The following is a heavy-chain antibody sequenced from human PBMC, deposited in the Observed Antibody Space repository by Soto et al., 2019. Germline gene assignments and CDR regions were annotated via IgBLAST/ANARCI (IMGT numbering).Heavy chain of an antibody. V-gene: IGHV4-59*01. D-gene: IGHD1-1*01. Sequence: QVQLQESGPGLVKPSETLSLPCTVSGGSMSSYYWSWIRQSPGKGLEWIGYIYYSGSTKYNPSHKSRGIISVDTAKNQGSLKVSSVTAADTAVYYCARNGYYDGMDGWGPGTTVTVSS. CDR2: IYYSGST. CDR1: GGSMSSYY. CDR3: ARNGYYDGMDG. J-gene: IGHJ6*02.